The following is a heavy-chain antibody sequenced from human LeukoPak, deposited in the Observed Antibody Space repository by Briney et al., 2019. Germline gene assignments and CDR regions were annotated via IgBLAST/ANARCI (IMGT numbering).Heavy chain of an antibody. J-gene: IGHJ3*02. CDR3: ARGDYPDAFDI. V-gene: IGHV1-8*03. Sequence: ASVKVSCKASGYTFRNYDIVWVRQATGQGLEWMGWMKPDNGNTGYIEMFQGRLTLTRDTPINTAYLELRNLRSEDTAVYYCARGDYPDAFDIWGQGTMVTVSS. D-gene: IGHD4-11*01. CDR1: GYTFRNYD. CDR2: MKPDNGNT.